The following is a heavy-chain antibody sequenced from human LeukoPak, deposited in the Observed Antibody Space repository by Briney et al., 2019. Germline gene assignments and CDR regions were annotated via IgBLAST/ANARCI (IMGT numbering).Heavy chain of an antibody. Sequence: SETLSLTCTVSGGSISSYYWSWIRQPPGKGLEWIGSIYYTGNTYYNASLKSRVTISIDTSKNQFSLKLTSVTAADTAVYYCAKQTGSGLFILPGGQGTLVTVSS. CDR1: GGSISSYY. D-gene: IGHD3/OR15-3a*01. CDR2: IYYTGNT. CDR3: AKQTGSGLFILP. J-gene: IGHJ4*02. V-gene: IGHV4-59*05.